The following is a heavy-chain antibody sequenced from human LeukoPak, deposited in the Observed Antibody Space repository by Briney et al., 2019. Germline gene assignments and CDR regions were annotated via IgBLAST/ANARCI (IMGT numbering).Heavy chain of an antibody. CDR2: IKQDGSEK. D-gene: IGHD3-22*01. CDR1: GFTFSTYW. CDR3: RTLYDSRGYQSDY. V-gene: IGHV3-7*01. Sequence: PGGSLRLSCTASGFTFSTYWMTWVRQAPGKGLEWVANIKQDGSEKYYVDSVKGRFTISRDNAKNSLYLQMISLRADDTAFYYCRTLYDSRGYQSDYWGQGTLVIVSS. J-gene: IGHJ4*02.